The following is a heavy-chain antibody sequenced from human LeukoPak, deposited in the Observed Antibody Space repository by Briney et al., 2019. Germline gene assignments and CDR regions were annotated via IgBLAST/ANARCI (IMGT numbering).Heavy chain of an antibody. J-gene: IGHJ3*02. CDR2: IIPIFGTA. V-gene: IGHV1-69*05. CDR1: GGTFSSYA. CDR3: ARYTAMIDFHAHGFDI. D-gene: IGHD5-18*01. Sequence: SVKVSCTASGGTFSSYAISWVRQAPGQGLEWMGGIIPIFGTANYAQKFQGRVTITTDESTSTAYMELSSLRSEDTAVYYCARYTAMIDFHAHGFDIWGQGTMVTVSS.